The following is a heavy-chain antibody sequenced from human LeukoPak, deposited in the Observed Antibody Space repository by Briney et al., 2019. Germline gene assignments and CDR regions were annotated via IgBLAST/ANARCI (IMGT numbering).Heavy chain of an antibody. CDR2: ISSSGSTI. J-gene: IGHJ4*02. CDR3: ARASFALYGGNDY. Sequence: PGGSLRLSCAASGFTFSSFGMSWVRQAPGKGLEWVSYISSSGSTIYYADSVKGRFTISRDNAKNSLYLQMNSLRAEDTAVYYCARASFALYGGNDYWGQGTLVTVSS. CDR1: GFTFSSFG. V-gene: IGHV3-48*04. D-gene: IGHD4-23*01.